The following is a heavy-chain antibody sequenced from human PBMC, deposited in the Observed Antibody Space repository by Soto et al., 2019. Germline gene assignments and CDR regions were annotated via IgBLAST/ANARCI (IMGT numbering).Heavy chain of an antibody. V-gene: IGHV3-30-3*01. Sequence: GVSLSLSCAASGFRFTTFHMHWVRQAPGKGLEWVAVISYSGGNIYYADSVKGRFTISRDDSKDSLYLQMNSLRPEDTALYYCVRGYDYGGIGLDTLSIWGQGTMVTVSS. CDR2: ISYSGGNI. CDR3: VRGYDYGGIGLDTLSI. CDR1: GFRFTTFH. J-gene: IGHJ3*02. D-gene: IGHD4-17*01.